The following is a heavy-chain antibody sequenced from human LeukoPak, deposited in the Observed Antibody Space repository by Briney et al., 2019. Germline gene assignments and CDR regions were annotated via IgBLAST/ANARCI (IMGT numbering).Heavy chain of an antibody. CDR3: AIENYDFWSGHSADAFDI. CDR2: IIPIFGTA. CDR1: GGTFSSYA. V-gene: IGHV1-69*01. D-gene: IGHD3-3*01. Sequence: GSSVKVSCKASGGTFSSYAISWVRQAPGQGLEWMGGIIPIFGTANYAQKFQGRVTITADESTSTAYMELSSLRSEDTAVYYCAIENYDFWSGHSADAFDIWGQGTMVTVSS. J-gene: IGHJ3*02.